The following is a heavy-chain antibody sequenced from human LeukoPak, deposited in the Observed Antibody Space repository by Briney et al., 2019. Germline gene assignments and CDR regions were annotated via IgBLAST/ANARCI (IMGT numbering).Heavy chain of an antibody. CDR1: GFTFDDYA. CDR2: ISWNSGSI. V-gene: IGHV3-9*01. CDR3: AKTYYYDSSGHPFDY. J-gene: IGHJ4*02. Sequence: PGGSLRLSCAASGFTFDDYAMHWVRQAPGKGLEWVSGISWNSGSIGYADSVKVRFTISRDNAKNSLYLQMNSLRAEDTALYYCAKTYYYDSSGHPFDYWGQGTLVTVSS. D-gene: IGHD3-22*01.